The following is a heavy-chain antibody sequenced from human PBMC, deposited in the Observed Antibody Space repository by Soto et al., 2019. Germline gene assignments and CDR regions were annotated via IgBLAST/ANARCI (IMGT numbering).Heavy chain of an antibody. Sequence: QVQLQESGPGLVKPSQTLSLTCTVSGGSISSGDYYWTWIRQPPGKGLEWIGYIYYRGSTYYNASLKSRVSISLYTSKNQFSLKLSSVTAADTAVYYCARVHGFAFDIWGQGTMVTVSS. D-gene: IGHD3-10*01. J-gene: IGHJ3*02. V-gene: IGHV4-30-4*01. CDR3: ARVHGFAFDI. CDR2: IYYRGST. CDR1: GGSISSGDYY.